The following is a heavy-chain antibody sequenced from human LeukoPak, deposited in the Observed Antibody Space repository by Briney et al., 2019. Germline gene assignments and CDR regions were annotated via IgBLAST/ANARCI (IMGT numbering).Heavy chain of an antibody. Sequence: GGSLRLSCAASGFTFSSYDMSWVRQAPGKGLEWVSAISGSGGTTYYADSVKGRFTISRDNAKNTLYLQLDSLRAEDTAVYYCARGLAVAGSSWFDPWGQETLVSVSS. D-gene: IGHD6-19*01. V-gene: IGHV3-23*01. CDR3: ARGLAVAGSSWFDP. CDR2: ISGSGGTT. CDR1: GFTFSSYD. J-gene: IGHJ5*02.